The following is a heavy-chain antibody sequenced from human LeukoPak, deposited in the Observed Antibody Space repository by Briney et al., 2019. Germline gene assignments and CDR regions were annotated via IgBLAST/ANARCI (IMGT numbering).Heavy chain of an antibody. CDR1: GYTFTSYD. D-gene: IGHD6-13*01. V-gene: IGHV1-8*01. Sequence: WASVKVSCKASGYTFTSYDINWVRQATGQGLEWMGWMNPNSGNTGYAQKFQGRVTMTRNTSTSTAYMELSSLRSEDTAVYYCARGRRKQQLVRKNYYYYYMDVWGKGTTVTISS. J-gene: IGHJ6*03. CDR3: ARGRRKQQLVRKNYYYYYMDV. CDR2: MNPNSGNT.